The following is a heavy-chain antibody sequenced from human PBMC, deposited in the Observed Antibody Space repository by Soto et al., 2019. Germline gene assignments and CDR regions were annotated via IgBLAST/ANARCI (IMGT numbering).Heavy chain of an antibody. J-gene: IGHJ4*02. D-gene: IGHD6-19*01. CDR3: ARLYSSGWYGPGRY. Sequence: PSETLSLTCTVSGGSISSGGYYWSWIRQHPGKGLEWIGYIYYSGSTYYKPSLKSRVTISVDTSKNQFSLKLSSVTAEDTALYYCARLYSSGWYGPGRYWGQGTLVTVSS. V-gene: IGHV4-31*03. CDR1: GGSISSGGYY. CDR2: IYYSGST.